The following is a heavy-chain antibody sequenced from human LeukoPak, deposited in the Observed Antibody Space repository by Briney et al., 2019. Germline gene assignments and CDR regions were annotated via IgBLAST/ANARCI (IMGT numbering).Heavy chain of an antibody. Sequence: GESLKISCKGSGYSFTSYWIGWVRQMPGKGLEWMGIIYPGDSDTRYSPSFQGQVTISADKSISTAYLQWSSLKASDTAMYYCTRRGYCSSTSCPDPNWFDPWGQGTLVTVSS. CDR1: GYSFTSYW. J-gene: IGHJ5*02. CDR2: IYPGDSDT. V-gene: IGHV5-51*01. CDR3: TRRGYCSSTSCPDPNWFDP. D-gene: IGHD2-2*01.